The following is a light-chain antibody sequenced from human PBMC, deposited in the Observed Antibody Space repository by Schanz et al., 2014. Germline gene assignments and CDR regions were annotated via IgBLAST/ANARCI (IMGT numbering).Light chain of an antibody. Sequence: QSVLTQPPSASGPPGQRVTISCSGGISNIGSNTVNWYQHLPGTAPKLLIYSNDQRPSGVPDRFSASKSGASASLAISGLQSEDEADYYCAAWDDTLNTYVFGFGTKLTVL. J-gene: IGLJ1*01. CDR3: AAWDDTLNTYV. CDR1: ISNIGSNT. CDR2: SND. V-gene: IGLV1-44*01.